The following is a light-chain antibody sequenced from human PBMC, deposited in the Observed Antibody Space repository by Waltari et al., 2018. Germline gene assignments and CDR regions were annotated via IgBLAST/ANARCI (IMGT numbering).Light chain of an antibody. J-gene: IGLJ3*02. CDR2: GNN. V-gene: IGLV1-40*01. CDR3: QSYDNSLSGAWV. CDR1: SSNLGSGYD. Sequence: QSVLTQPPSPSGAPGQRVTISCTGSSSNLGSGYDVHWYQQLPGTAPNLLIYGNNNRPSGVPDRFSGSRSGTSASLAITGLQAEDEADYYCQSYDNSLSGAWVFGGGTKLTVL.